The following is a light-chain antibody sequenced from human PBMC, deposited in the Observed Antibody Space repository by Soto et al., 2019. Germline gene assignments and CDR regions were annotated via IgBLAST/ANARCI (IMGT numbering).Light chain of an antibody. V-gene: IGKV3-11*01. Sequence: EIVLTQSPATLSLSPGERATLSCRASQSVSSYFAWYQQKPGQAPRLLIYDASNRATGILARFSGSGSGTDFTLTISSLEPDDFAIYYCQQRGNWPVTFGQGTRLDIK. J-gene: IGKJ1*01. CDR2: DAS. CDR3: QQRGNWPVT. CDR1: QSVSSY.